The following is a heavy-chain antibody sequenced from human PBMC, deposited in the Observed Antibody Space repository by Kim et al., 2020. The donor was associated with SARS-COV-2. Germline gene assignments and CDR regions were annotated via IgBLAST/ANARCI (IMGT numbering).Heavy chain of an antibody. CDR3: ADGGYSGYDLGY. J-gene: IGHJ4*02. Sequence: SHPSLKSGVTISVDTSKNQFSLRLSSVTAADTAVYYCADGGYSGYDLGYWGQGTLVTVSS. V-gene: IGHV4-39*01. D-gene: IGHD5-12*01.